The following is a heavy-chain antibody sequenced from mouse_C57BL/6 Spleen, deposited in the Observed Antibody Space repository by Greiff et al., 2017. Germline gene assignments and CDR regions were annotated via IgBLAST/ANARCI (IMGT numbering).Heavy chain of an antibody. Sequence: QVQLQQPGAELVMPGASVKLSCKASGYTFTSYWMHWVKQRPGQGLEWIGEIDPSDSYTNYNQKFKGKSTLTVDKSSSTAYMQLSSLTSEDSAVYYCARSLYDYDEGWYFDVWGTGTTVTVAS. J-gene: IGHJ1*03. CDR3: ARSLYDYDEGWYFDV. V-gene: IGHV1-69*01. CDR2: IDPSDSYT. CDR1: GYTFTSYW. D-gene: IGHD2-4*01.